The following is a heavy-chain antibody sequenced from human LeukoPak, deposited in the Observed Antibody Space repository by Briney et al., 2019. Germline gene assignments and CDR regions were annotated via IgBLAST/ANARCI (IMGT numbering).Heavy chain of an antibody. D-gene: IGHD2-2*01. CDR2: ISGSGGST. CDR1: GFTFSSNA. V-gene: IGHV3-23*01. J-gene: IGHJ4*02. Sequence: GGSLRLSCAASGFTFSSNAMSWVRQAPGKGLEWVSAISGSGGSTYYADSVKGRFTISRDNSKNTLYLQMNSLRAEDTAVYYCAKDQGDIVVVPAAMRGQGTLVTVSS. CDR3: AKDQGDIVVVPAAM.